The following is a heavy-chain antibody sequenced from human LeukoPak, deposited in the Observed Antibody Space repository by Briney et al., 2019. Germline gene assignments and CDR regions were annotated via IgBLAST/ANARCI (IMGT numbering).Heavy chain of an antibody. CDR2: ISYDGSSK. CDR3: AKGPWTRYYDSSGGGFDY. J-gene: IGHJ4*02. D-gene: IGHD3-22*01. CDR1: GFAFSSCT. Sequence: GGSLRLSCAASGFAFSSCTMHWVRQAPGKGLEWVAIISYDGSSKYYADSVKGRFTISRDNSKNTLYLQMNSLRTEDTAVYYCAKGPWTRYYDSSGGGFDYWGQGTLVTVSS. V-gene: IGHV3-30*04.